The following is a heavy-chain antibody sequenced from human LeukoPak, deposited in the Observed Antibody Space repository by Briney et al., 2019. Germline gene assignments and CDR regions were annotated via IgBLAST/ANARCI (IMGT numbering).Heavy chain of an antibody. D-gene: IGHD1-26*01. CDR1: GDSVSSSSVT. CDR2: TFYRSRWYN. Sequence: SQTLSLTCAISGDSVSSSSVTWNWIRQSPSRGLEWLGRTFYRSRWYNEYALSVKSRITINSDTSKNQFSLQLNSVTPEDTAVYYCARGSFNSGRGFDIWGQGTMVTASS. CDR3: ARGSFNSGRGFDI. J-gene: IGHJ3*02. V-gene: IGHV6-1*01.